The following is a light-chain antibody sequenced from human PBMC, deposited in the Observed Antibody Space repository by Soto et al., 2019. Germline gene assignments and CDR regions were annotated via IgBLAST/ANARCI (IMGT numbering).Light chain of an antibody. CDR1: QRVSSNY. CDR2: GAS. J-gene: IGKJ3*01. Sequence: DIVLSQLPGTLSLNLGECATLSCRASQRVSSNYLAWYQQKPGQAPRLLIYGASNRATGIPARFSGSGSGTDFTLTISSLEPEDFAVYYCQQYGSSRFTFGPRT. V-gene: IGKV3-20*01. CDR3: QQYGSSRFT.